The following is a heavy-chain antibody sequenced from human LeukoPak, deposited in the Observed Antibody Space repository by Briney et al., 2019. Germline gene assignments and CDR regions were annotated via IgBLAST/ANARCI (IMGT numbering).Heavy chain of an antibody. V-gene: IGHV4-59*08. J-gene: IGHJ5*02. Sequence: PSETLSLTCTVPGGSISSYYWSWIRQPPGKGLEWIGYIYYSGSTNYNPSLKSRVTISVDTSKNQFSLKLSSVTAADTAVYYCARTYSGSYSAFDPWGQGTLVTVSS. CDR1: GGSISSYY. D-gene: IGHD1-26*01. CDR3: ARTYSGSYSAFDP. CDR2: IYYSGST.